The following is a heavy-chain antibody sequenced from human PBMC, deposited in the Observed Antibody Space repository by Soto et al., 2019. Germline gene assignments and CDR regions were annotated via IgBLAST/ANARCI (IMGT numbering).Heavy chain of an antibody. Sequence: QVQLVQSGAEVKKPGASVKVSCKASGYTFTNFVMHWVRQAPGDRLERMGWINAANGNTKYSQKFQGRVIISMDTSASTAYMELSSLTSEDTAVYYCARDYPYCTGGSCPGYWGQGTLVIVSS. D-gene: IGHD2-15*01. CDR2: INAANGNT. J-gene: IGHJ4*02. V-gene: IGHV1-3*01. CDR1: GYTFTNFV. CDR3: ARDYPYCTGGSCPGY.